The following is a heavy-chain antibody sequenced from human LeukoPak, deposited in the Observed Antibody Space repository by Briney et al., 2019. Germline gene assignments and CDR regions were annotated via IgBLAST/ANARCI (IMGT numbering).Heavy chain of an antibody. D-gene: IGHD2-2*01. V-gene: IGHV3-21*01. Sequence: PGGSLRLSCAASGFTFSSYSMNWVRQAPGKGVEWVSSISSSRSYIYYADSVKGRFTISRDNAKNSLYLQMNSLRAEDTAVYYCASDGIPGYCSSTSCKTFDYWGQGTLVTVSS. CDR2: ISSSRSYI. CDR3: ASDGIPGYCSSTSCKTFDY. J-gene: IGHJ4*02. CDR1: GFTFSSYS.